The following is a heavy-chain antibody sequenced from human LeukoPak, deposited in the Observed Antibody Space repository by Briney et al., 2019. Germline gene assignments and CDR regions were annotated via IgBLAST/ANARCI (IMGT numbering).Heavy chain of an antibody. J-gene: IGHJ4*02. CDR2: ICGRGGRI. CDR3: AKDSSGWYGGY. D-gene: IGHD6-19*01. Sequence: GGSLRLSCAASGFTLSRYAMSWVRHAPGEGLGWVPDICGRGGRIYYADSVKGRFIISRDNSKNTLDLQMNSRRGEDTVVYYWAKDSSGWYGGYWGQGTLVIVSS. CDR1: GFTLSRYA. V-gene: IGHV3-23*01.